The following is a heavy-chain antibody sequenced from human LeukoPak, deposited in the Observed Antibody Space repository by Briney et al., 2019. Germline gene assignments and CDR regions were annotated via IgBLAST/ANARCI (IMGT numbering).Heavy chain of an antibody. J-gene: IGHJ5*02. CDR1: GFTFSSYG. CDR2: IWYDGSNK. Sequence: GGPLRLSCAAPGFTFSSYGMHWVRQAPGKGLEWVAVIWYDGSNKYYADSVKGRFTISRDNSKNTLYLQMNSLRAEDTAVYYCARGGAGTNNWFDPWGQGTLVTVSS. D-gene: IGHD6-13*01. V-gene: IGHV3-33*01. CDR3: ARGGAGTNNWFDP.